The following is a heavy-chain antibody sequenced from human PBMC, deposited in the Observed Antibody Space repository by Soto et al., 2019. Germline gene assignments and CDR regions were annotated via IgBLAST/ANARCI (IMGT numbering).Heavy chain of an antibody. CDR2: IYSGGST. CDR3: ARDAAYYDYTWGAFDI. J-gene: IGHJ3*02. V-gene: IGHV3-53*02. CDR1: GFTVSSNY. D-gene: IGHD3-16*01. Sequence: EVQLVETGGGLIQPGGSLRLSCAASGFTVSSNYMGWVRQAPGKGLEWVSVIYSGGSTYYAGSVKGRFTISRDNSKNTLFLQMNSLRAEDTAVYYCARDAAYYDYTWGAFDIWGQGTMVTVSS.